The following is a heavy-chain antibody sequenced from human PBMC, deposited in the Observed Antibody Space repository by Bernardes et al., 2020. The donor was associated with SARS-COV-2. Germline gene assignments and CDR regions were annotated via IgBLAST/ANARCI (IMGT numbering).Heavy chain of an antibody. CDR1: GFTFSSYS. J-gene: IGHJ3*02. CDR2: ISSSSSTI. CDR3: ARGGLRYFDWLLSVDAFDI. V-gene: IGHV3-48*04. D-gene: IGHD3-9*01. Sequence: GGSLRLSCAASGFTFSSYSMNWVRQAPGKGLEWVSYISSSSSTIYYADSVKGRFTISRDNAKNSLYLQMNSLRAEDTAVYYCARGGLRYFDWLLSVDAFDIWGQGTMVTVSS.